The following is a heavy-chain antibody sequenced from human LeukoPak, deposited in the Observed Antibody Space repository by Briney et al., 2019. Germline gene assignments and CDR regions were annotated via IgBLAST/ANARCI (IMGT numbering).Heavy chain of an antibody. D-gene: IGHD3-22*01. Sequence: GGSLRLSCAASGFTFSDHYMDWVRQAPGRGLEWVGRTRNKANSYTTEYAASVKGRFTISRDDSKNSLYLQMNSLKTEDTAVYYCAREVYYYDSSGYSGYWGQGTLVTVSS. V-gene: IGHV3-72*01. CDR3: AREVYYYDSSGYSGY. CDR1: GFTFSDHY. CDR2: TRNKANSYTT. J-gene: IGHJ4*02.